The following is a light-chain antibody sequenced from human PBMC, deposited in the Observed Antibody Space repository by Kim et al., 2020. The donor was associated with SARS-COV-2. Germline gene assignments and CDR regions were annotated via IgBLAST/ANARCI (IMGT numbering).Light chain of an antibody. CDR3: HQSNSYSLT. J-gene: IGKJ5*01. V-gene: IGKV1-5*03. Sequence: DIQMTQSPSTLSASVGDRVTITCRASQHISSYLVWYQQKPGKAPKLLIYNASSLEGGVPSRFSGSGSGTEFTLTISSLQPDDFVANYCHQSNSYSLTFGGGTRLDIK. CDR1: QHISSY. CDR2: NAS.